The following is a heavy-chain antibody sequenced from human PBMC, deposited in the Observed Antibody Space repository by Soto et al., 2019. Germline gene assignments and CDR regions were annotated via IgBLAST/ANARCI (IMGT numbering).Heavy chain of an antibody. CDR1: GGSISTYY. J-gene: IGHJ6*02. D-gene: IGHD3-10*01. V-gene: IGHV4-59*07. Sequence: SDTLSLTFTVSGGSISTYYWSWIRRPPGKGLEWIGYIYNSGSTHSNPSLQSRVTISVDTSKNQFSLKLSSVTAADTAIYYCARARITMVREVIKYNMDVWGQGTTVTVSS. CDR3: ARARITMVREVIKYNMDV. CDR2: IYNSGST.